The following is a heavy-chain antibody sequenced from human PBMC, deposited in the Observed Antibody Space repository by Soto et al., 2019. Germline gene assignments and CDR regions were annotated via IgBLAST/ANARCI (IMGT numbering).Heavy chain of an antibody. D-gene: IGHD1-26*01. V-gene: IGHV3-23*01. CDR2: ISGSGGST. CDR3: AKDPSSGSYSYYFDY. CDR1: GFTFSSYA. Sequence: EVQLLESGGGLVQPGGSLRLSCAASGFTFSSYAMSWVRQAPGKGLEWVSAISGSGGSTYYADSVKGRFTISSDNFKNTLYLQMNSLSAENTAVYYCAKDPSSGSYSYYFDYWGQATLVTVSS. J-gene: IGHJ4*02.